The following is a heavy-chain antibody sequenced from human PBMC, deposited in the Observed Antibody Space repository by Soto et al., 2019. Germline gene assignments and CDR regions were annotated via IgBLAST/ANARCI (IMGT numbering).Heavy chain of an antibody. CDR1: GGSISSGNYY. V-gene: IGHV4-31*03. CDR3: ARSHPGDSAMVYDY. J-gene: IGHJ4*02. D-gene: IGHD5-18*01. CDR2: IFHSGAT. Sequence: PSETLSLTCTVSGGSISSGNYYWSWIRQHPGKGLEWIGYIFHSGATYYNPSLKSRVTISVDTSKNQFSLNVTSVTAADTARYYCARSHPGDSAMVYDYWGQGTLVTVSS.